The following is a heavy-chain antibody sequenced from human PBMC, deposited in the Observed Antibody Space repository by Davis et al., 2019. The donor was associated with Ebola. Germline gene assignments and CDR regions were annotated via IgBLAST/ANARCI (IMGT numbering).Heavy chain of an antibody. Sequence: ASVKVSCKASGYTFTGYYMHWVRQAPGQGLEWMGWINPNSGGTNYAQKFQGRVTMTRDTSISTAYMEMSRLRSDDTAVYYCARDWARGVVEGNWFDPWGQGTLVTVSS. D-gene: IGHD3-10*01. V-gene: IGHV1-2*02. CDR2: INPNSGGT. CDR1: GYTFTGYY. CDR3: ARDWARGVVEGNWFDP. J-gene: IGHJ5*02.